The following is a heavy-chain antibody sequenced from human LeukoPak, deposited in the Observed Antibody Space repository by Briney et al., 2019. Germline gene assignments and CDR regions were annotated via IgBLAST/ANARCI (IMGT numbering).Heavy chain of an antibody. J-gene: IGHJ4*02. D-gene: IGHD2/OR15-2a*01. V-gene: IGHV4-4*02. CDR3: ATKNMRVPGDS. CDR2: IYHSGTT. Sequence: SGTLSLTCAVSGGSISTNHYWWSWVRQPPGKGLEWIGEIYHSGTTNYNSSLMSRVTISVDKSKNQFSLELTSVTAADTAIYYCATKNMRVPGDSWGQGTLVTVSS. CDR1: GGSISTNHYW.